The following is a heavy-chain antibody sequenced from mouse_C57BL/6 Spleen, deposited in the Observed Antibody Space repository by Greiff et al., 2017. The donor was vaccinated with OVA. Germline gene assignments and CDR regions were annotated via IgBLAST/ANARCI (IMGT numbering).Heavy chain of an antibody. Sequence: VQLQQSGAELVKPGASVKMSCKASGYTFTSYWITWVKQRPGQGLEWIGDIYPGSGSTNYNEKFKSKATLTVDTSSSTAYMQLSSLTSEDSAVYDCARDNYDEGYAMDYWGQGTSVTVSS. J-gene: IGHJ4*01. CDR2: IYPGSGST. D-gene: IGHD2-12*01. V-gene: IGHV1-55*01. CDR3: ARDNYDEGYAMDY. CDR1: GYTFTSYW.